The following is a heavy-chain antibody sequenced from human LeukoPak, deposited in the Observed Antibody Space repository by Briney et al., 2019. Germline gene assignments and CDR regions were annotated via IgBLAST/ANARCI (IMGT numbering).Heavy chain of an antibody. J-gene: IGHJ3*02. CDR1: GYXFTSYW. CDR3: ARQYSSGPNGAFDI. D-gene: IGHD6-19*01. V-gene: IGHV5-10-1*01. CDR2: IDPSDSYT. Sequence: GESLKISCNGSGYXFTSYWISWVRQMPGKGLEWMGRIDPSDSYTNYSPSFQGHVTISTDKSISTAYLQWSSLKASDTAMYYCARQYSSGPNGAFDIWGQGTMVTVSS.